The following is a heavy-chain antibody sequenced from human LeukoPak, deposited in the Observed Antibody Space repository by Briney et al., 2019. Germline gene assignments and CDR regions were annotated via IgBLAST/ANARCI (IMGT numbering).Heavy chain of an antibody. D-gene: IGHD2-2*01. J-gene: IGHJ6*03. V-gene: IGHV3-30*18. CDR2: ISYDGSNK. CDR1: GFTFSRYG. CDR3: AKGQLLEYYYYYYYMDV. Sequence: AGGSLRLSCAASGFTFSRYGMRWVRQAAGKGLGWVAFISYDGSNKYYADSGKGRLTISRDNSKNTLYLQMNSLRAEDTAVYYCAKGQLLEYYYYYYYMDVWGKGTTVTVSS.